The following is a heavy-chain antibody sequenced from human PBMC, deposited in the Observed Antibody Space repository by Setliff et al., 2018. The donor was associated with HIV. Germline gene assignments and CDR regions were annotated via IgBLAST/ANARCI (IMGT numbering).Heavy chain of an antibody. CDR2: IYASGSS. V-gene: IGHV4-61*02. CDR3: ARLTRYYYGSGYVFDY. CDR1: GGSISSGSYY. Sequence: SETLSLTCTVSGGSISSGSYYWSWIRQPAGKGLEWIGRIYASGSSNYNPSLKSRVTMSVDTSKSQFSLKLSSVAAADTAIYYCARLTRYYYGSGYVFDYWGQGTLVTVSS. J-gene: IGHJ4*02. D-gene: IGHD3-22*01.